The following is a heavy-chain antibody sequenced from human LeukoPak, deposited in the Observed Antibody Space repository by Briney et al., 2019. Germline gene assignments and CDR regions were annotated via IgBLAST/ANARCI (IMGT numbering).Heavy chain of an antibody. CDR1: GFTFSNYA. CDR2: ITGGGSGI. Sequence: PGASLRLSCAASGFTFSNYAMSWVRQAPGKGLEWVSAITGGGSGIYYADSMKSRFTISRDNSTNTLYLQINSLRADGTVLYAEWGDDDVLTGYYVSDYWAQGTLVSVSS. V-gene: IGHV3-23*01. J-gene: IGHJ4*02. CDR3: WGDDDVLTGYYVSDY. D-gene: IGHD3-9*01.